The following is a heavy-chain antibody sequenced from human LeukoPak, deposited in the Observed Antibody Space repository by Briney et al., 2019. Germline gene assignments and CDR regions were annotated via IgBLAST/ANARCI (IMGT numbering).Heavy chain of an antibody. CDR1: GYTFTGYY. CDR3: ATVIAVAGYFDY. D-gene: IGHD6-19*01. CDR2: INPNSGGT. V-gene: IGHV1-2*02. Sequence: ALVKVSCKASGYTFTGYYMHWVRQAPGQGLEWMGWINPNSGGTNYAQKFQGRVTMTRDTSISTAYMELNRLRSDDTAVYFCATVIAVAGYFDYWGQGTLVTVSS. J-gene: IGHJ4*02.